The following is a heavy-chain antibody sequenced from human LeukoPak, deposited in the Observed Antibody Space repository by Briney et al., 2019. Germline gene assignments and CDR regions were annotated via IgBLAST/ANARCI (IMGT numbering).Heavy chain of an antibody. CDR1: GFTFSYYN. CDR2: ISSSTNYI. V-gene: IGHV3-21*01. Sequence: GGSLRLSCEASGFTFSYYNMNWVRQAPGKGLEWVSSISSSTNYIYYADSVKGRFTISRDNAKNSLYLQMNSLRAEDTAVYYCAKSQGWGSQNAKSWFAPGAQETWVTVP. CDR3: AKSQGWGSQNAKSWFAP. D-gene: IGHD3-16*01. J-gene: IGHJ5*02.